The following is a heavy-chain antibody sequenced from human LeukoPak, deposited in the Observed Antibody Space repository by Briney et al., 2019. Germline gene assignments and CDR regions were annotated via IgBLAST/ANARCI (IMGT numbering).Heavy chain of an antibody. CDR3: ARDSHYYDSGGYFYVVGSWFDP. J-gene: IGHJ5*02. CDR1: GYTFTGYY. D-gene: IGHD3-22*01. CDR2: INPNSGGT. Sequence: ASVKVSCKASGYTFTGYYMHWVRQAPGQGLEWMGWINPNSGGTNYAQKFQGRVTMTRDTSISTAYMGLSRLRSDDTAVYYCARDSHYYDSGGYFYVVGSWFDPWGQGTLVTVSS. V-gene: IGHV1-2*02.